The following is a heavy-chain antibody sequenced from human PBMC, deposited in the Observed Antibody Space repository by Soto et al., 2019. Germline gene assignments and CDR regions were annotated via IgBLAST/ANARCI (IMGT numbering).Heavy chain of an antibody. CDR2: ISYDGSNK. J-gene: IGHJ4*02. CDR3: ARDHPPLPGYSSGYFDY. V-gene: IGHV3-30-3*01. CDR1: GFTFSSYA. D-gene: IGHD6-19*01. Sequence: PGESLKISCAASGFTFSSYAMHWVRQAPGKGLEWVAVISYDGSNKYYADSVKGRFTISRDNSKNTLYLQMNSLRAEDTAVYYCARDHPPLPGYSSGYFDYWGQGTLVTVSS.